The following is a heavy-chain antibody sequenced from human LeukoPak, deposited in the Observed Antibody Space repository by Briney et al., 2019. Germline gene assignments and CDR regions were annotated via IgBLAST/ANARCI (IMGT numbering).Heavy chain of an antibody. CDR1: GFTFSSYA. CDR3: AKGSLKFDY. Sequence: GGSLRLSCAASGFTFSSYAMSWVRQAPGKGLEWASAISGNGVTTYYADSVQGRFTISRDNSKNILYLQMNSLRAEDTAVYYCAKGSLKFDYWGQGTLVTVSS. CDR2: ISGNGVTT. V-gene: IGHV3-23*01. J-gene: IGHJ4*02.